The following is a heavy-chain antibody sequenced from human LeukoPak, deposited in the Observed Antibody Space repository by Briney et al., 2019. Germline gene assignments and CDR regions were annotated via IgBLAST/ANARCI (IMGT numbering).Heavy chain of an antibody. CDR3: PTGGHGFYPFYW. V-gene: IGHV3-23*01. CDR2: IKDGGGDP. D-gene: IGHD5-24*01. CDR1: GFTFSIYA. Sequence: PGGSLRLSCAASGFTFSIYAMGWVRQAPGKGLEWVSSIKDGGGDPLYADSVRGRFTISRNNFKNTLFLQLNSLGTDVSAVYYWPTGGHGFYPFYWWGQGTLVTVSS. J-gene: IGHJ4*02.